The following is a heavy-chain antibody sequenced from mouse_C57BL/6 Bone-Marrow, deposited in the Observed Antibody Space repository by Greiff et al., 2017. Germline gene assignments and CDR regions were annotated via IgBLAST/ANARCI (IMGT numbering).Heavy chain of an antibody. Sequence: EVKLMESGGDLVKPGGSLKLSCAASGFTFSSYGMSWVRQTPDKRLEWVATISSGGSYTYYPDSVKGRFTISRDNAKNTLYLQMSSLKSEDTAMYYGARHPAVVNPDDVWGTGTTVTVSS. V-gene: IGHV5-6*01. D-gene: IGHD1-1*01. J-gene: IGHJ1*03. CDR3: ARHPAVVNPDDV. CDR2: ISSGGSYT. CDR1: GFTFSSYG.